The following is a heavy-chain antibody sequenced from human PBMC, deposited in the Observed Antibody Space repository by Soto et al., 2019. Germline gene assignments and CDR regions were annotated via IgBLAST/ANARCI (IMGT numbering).Heavy chain of an antibody. CDR2: MNPNTGNT. Sequence: ASVKVSCQASEFSFTSYDINWVRQATGQGPEWMGWMNPNTGNTGYAQKFQGRVTMTWTNSIGTAYMELSSLTSEDTAVYYCARGAFNWKYAFYFWGQGIPVTVSS. CDR3: ARGAFNWKYAFYF. J-gene: IGHJ4*02. D-gene: IGHD1-7*01. V-gene: IGHV1-8*01. CDR1: EFSFTSYD.